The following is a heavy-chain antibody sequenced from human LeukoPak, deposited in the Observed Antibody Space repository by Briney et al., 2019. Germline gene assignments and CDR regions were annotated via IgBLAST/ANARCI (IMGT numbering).Heavy chain of an antibody. V-gene: IGHV4-61*05. CDR1: GGSISSSNGYY. Sequence: SETLSLTCTVSGGSISSSNGYYRTWIRQPPGKGLEWIGYIYYSGSTNYNPSLKSRVTISVDTSKNQFSLKLSSVTAADTAVYYCARAYYYDSSGYYYGYYFDYWGQGTLVTVSS. CDR2: IYYSGST. CDR3: ARAYYYDSSGYYYGYYFDY. J-gene: IGHJ4*02. D-gene: IGHD3-22*01.